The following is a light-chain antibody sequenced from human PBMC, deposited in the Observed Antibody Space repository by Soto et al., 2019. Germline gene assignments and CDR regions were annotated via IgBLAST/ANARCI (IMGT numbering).Light chain of an antibody. CDR1: QSISSY. V-gene: IGKV1-39*01. CDR3: LQSYTRPVT. J-gene: IGKJ5*01. CDR2: AAT. Sequence: DIQMTQSPPSLSASVGDRVSITCRASQSISSYLNWYQQKPGRAPKLLIYAATSLQSGVPSRFSGSASGTDFTLTSSGLQPEDFATYYCLQSYTRPVTFGQGTRLETK.